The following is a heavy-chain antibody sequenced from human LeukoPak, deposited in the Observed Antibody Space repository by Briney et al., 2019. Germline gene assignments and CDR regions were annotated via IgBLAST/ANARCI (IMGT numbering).Heavy chain of an antibody. V-gene: IGHV3-7*01. D-gene: IGHD6-13*01. CDR1: GLTFSSYW. CDR3: ARRIAAAVRPLDP. CDR2: IKQDGSEK. Sequence: PGGSLRLSCAASGLTFSSYWMTWVRQAPGKGLEWVANIKQDGSEKYYVDSVKGRFTISRDNAKNSLYLQMNSLRAEDTAVYYCARRIAAAVRPLDPWGQGTLVTVSS. J-gene: IGHJ5*02.